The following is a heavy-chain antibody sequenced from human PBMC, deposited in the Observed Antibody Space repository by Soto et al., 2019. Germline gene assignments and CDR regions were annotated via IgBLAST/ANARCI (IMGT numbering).Heavy chain of an antibody. V-gene: IGHV3-23*01. CDR1: GFTFSSYA. J-gene: IGHJ3*02. CDR3: AKDKFGSGAGSYEGSCAFDI. CDR2: IRGSGGST. D-gene: IGHD3-10*01. Sequence: EVQLLESGGGLVKPGGSLRLSCAASGFTFSSYAMSWVRQAPGKGLEWVSAIRGSGGSTYYPDSGKGRYTISRDNSKNTLYLQMNSLRAEDTAVYYCAKDKFGSGAGSYEGSCAFDIWGQGAMDTVSS.